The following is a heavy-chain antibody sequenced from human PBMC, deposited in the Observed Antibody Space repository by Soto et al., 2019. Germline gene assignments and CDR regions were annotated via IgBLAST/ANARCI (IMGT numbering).Heavy chain of an antibody. J-gene: IGHJ4*02. CDR2: IYYSGST. V-gene: IGHV4-59*01. CDR3: ARLDCTNGVCSPDY. D-gene: IGHD2-8*01. CDR1: GGSISSYY. Sequence: SETLSLTCTVSGGSISSYYWSWIRQPPGKGLEWIGYIYYSGSTNYNPSLKSRVTISVDTSKNQSSLKLSSVTAADTAVYYCARLDCTNGVCSPDYWGQGTLVTVPQ.